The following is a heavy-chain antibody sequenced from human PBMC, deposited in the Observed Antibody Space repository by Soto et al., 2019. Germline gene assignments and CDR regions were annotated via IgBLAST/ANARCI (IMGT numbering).Heavy chain of an antibody. J-gene: IGHJ6*02. Sequence: SETLSLTCAVYGGSFSGYYWSWIRQPPGKGLEWIGEINHSGSTNYNPSLKSRVTISVDTSKNQFSLKLSSVTAADTAVYYCARVRHGGWLAYYYYYCMDVWGQGTTVTVSS. CDR1: GGSFSGYY. V-gene: IGHV4-34*01. CDR3: ARVRHGGWLAYYYYYCMDV. D-gene: IGHD6-19*01. CDR2: INHSGST.